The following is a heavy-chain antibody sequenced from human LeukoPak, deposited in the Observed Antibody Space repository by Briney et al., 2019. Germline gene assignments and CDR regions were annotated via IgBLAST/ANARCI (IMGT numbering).Heavy chain of an antibody. CDR1: GFTFSSYS. CDR3: ALVRRSTEFDY. J-gene: IGHJ4*02. V-gene: IGHV3-21*01. Sequence: PGGSLRLSCAAAGFTFSSYSMNWLRQAPGKELEGVSSISSSSSYISYADSVMGRFTLSRDNAKNSLYLQMNSLRAEDTAVYYCALVRRSTEFDYWGQGTLVTVSS. CDR2: ISSSSSYI. D-gene: IGHD3-10*01.